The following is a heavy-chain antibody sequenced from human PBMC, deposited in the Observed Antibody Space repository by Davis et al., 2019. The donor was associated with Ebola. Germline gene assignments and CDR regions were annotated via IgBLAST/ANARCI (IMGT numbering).Heavy chain of an antibody. J-gene: IGHJ6*03. CDR3: ARDPPNGLPVYYMDV. V-gene: IGHV3-11*04. Sequence: PGGSLRLSCVASGFGLNAHHMNWLRQAPGKVLEWVAHISTTGGTIYYADSVKGRFTISRGHANNSLYLQMNSLTMDDTALYFCARDPPNGLPVYYMDVWGKGTTVTVSS. D-gene: IGHD4-11*01. CDR2: ISTTGGTI. CDR1: GFGLNAHH.